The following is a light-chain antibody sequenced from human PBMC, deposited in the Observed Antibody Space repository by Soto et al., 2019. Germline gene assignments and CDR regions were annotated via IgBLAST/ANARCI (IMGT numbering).Light chain of an antibody. J-gene: IGKJ5*01. CDR3: QHYDSLPIT. CDR1: QSISSSY. CDR2: GAS. V-gene: IGKV3-20*01. Sequence: EIVLTQSPGTLSFSPVKRATLSFRASQSISSSYLAWYQQRPGQAPRLLIYGASSRATGIPDRFSGSGSGTDFTLTISRLEPEDFAVFYCQHYDSLPITFGQGTRLEIK.